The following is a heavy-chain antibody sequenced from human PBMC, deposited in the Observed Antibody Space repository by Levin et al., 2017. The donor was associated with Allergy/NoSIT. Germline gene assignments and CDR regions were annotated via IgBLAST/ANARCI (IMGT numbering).Heavy chain of an antibody. D-gene: IGHD2-21*01. CDR1: GFTFNDYA. Sequence: SLKISCAASGFTFNDYAMHWVRQTPGKGLEWVSGISWNGGSLGYADSVKGRFTISRDNAKNSLYLQMNSLRTEDTALYYCAKVDASGIGAFDIWGQGTMVTVSS. CDR3: AKVDASGIGAFDI. J-gene: IGHJ3*02. CDR2: ISWNGGSL. V-gene: IGHV3-9*01.